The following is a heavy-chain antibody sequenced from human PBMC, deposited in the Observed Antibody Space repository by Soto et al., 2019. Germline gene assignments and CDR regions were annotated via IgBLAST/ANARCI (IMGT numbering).Heavy chain of an antibody. J-gene: IGHJ4*02. CDR2: ISGSGGST. Sequence: GGSLRLSCAASGFTFSSYAMSWVRQAPGKGLEWVSAISGSGGSTYYADSVKGRFTISRDNARESVFLQMNSLRAEDMAVYYCTRDKGQYDDFSIDYWGQGTLVTVSS. CDR3: TRDKGQYDDFSIDY. D-gene: IGHD4-17*01. CDR1: GFTFSSYA. V-gene: IGHV3-23*01.